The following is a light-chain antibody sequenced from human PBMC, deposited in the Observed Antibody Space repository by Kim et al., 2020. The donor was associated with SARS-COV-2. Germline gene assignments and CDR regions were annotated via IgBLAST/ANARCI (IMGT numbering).Light chain of an antibody. J-gene: IGKJ5*01. CDR3: QHYGSPIT. Sequence: SPGERATSACRASQGVSSSYVAWYQQKPGQAPRLLIYGASSRATGIPDRFSGSGSRTDFTLTINILEPEDFTVYYCQHYGSPITFGQGTRLEIK. CDR2: GAS. V-gene: IGKV3-20*01. CDR1: QGVSSSY.